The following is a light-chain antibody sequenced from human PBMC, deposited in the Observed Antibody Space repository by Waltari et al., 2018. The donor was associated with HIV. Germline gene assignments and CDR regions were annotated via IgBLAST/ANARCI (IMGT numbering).Light chain of an antibody. CDR1: SGHNSYA. CDR3: QTWATGIRV. V-gene: IGLV4-69*01. J-gene: IGLJ3*02. CDR2: LKSDGSH. Sequence: QLVLTQSPSASASLGASVKLTCTLSSGHNSYAIAWHQQQPEKGPRYLMKLKSDGSHKKGDGIPALSSGSSSGAGRYLAIASLQSEDETDYYCQTWATGIRVFGGGTKLTVL.